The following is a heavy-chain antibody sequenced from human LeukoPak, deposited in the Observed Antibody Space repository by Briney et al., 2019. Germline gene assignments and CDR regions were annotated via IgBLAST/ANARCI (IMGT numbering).Heavy chain of an antibody. V-gene: IGHV3-23*01. Sequence: GGSLRLSCAASGFTFSSYAMSWVRQAPGKGLEWVSAISGSGGSTYYADSVKGRFTISRDNSKNTLYLQMNSLRAEDTAVYYCARVRRWLPTSNYWGQGTLVTVSS. CDR3: ARVRRWLPTSNY. D-gene: IGHD5-12*01. J-gene: IGHJ4*02. CDR1: GFTFSSYA. CDR2: ISGSGGST.